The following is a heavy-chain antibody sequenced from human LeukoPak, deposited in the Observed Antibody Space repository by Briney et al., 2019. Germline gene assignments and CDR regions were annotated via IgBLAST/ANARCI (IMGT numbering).Heavy chain of an antibody. V-gene: IGHV3-7*01. CDR3: ARDDSTGYLYLDY. D-gene: IGHD3-22*01. Sequence: GGSLRLSCAASGFTFGSYWMSWVRQAPGKGLEWVASTKEDGSETYYVDSVKGRFTISRDNAKNALYLQMNSLRGEDTAVYYCARDDSTGYLYLDYWGQGSLVTVSS. CDR2: TKEDGSET. CDR1: GFTFGSYW. J-gene: IGHJ4*02.